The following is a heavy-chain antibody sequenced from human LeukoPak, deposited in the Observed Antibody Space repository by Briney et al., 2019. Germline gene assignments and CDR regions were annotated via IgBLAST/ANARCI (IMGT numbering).Heavy chain of an antibody. Sequence: PGGSLRLSCAASGFTFSSYAMSWVRQAPGKGLEWVSAISSSGGNTYYADSVKGRITISRDNSKNTLYLQMNSLRADDTAIYYCAREEHQLPFDYWGQGTLVTVSS. CDR1: GFTFSSYA. J-gene: IGHJ4*02. V-gene: IGHV3-23*01. D-gene: IGHD2-2*01. CDR3: AREEHQLPFDY. CDR2: ISSSGGNT.